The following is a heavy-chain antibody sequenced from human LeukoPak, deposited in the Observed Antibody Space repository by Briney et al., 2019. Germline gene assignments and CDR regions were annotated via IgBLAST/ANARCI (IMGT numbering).Heavy chain of an antibody. J-gene: IGHJ4*02. CDR2: IYHSGST. Sequence: SETLSLTCAVSGGSISSSNWWSWVRQPPGKGMEWIGEIYHSGSTNYNPSLKSRVTISVDKSKNQFSLKLSSVTAADTAVYYCAKDGGGYSYEGLYCFDYWGQGTLVTVSS. CDR3: AKDGGGYSYEGLYCFDY. D-gene: IGHD5-18*01. CDR1: GGSISSSNW. V-gene: IGHV4-4*02.